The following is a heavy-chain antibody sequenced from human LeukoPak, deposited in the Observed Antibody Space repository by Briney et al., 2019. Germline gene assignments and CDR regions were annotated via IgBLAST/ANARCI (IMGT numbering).Heavy chain of an antibody. D-gene: IGHD6-13*01. Sequence: PGGSLGLSCAASGFTFSSYAMSWVRQAPGKGLEWVSAISGSGDSTYYADSVKGRFTISRDNSKNTLYLQMNSLRAEDTAVYYCAKEGDSSSWYDLYDYWGQGTLVTVSS. CDR3: AKEGDSSSWYDLYDY. V-gene: IGHV3-23*01. CDR1: GFTFSSYA. J-gene: IGHJ4*02. CDR2: ISGSGDST.